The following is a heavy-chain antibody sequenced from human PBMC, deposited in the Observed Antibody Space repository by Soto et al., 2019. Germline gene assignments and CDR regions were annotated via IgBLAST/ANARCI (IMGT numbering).Heavy chain of an antibody. CDR3: ARGVYLVVVPAAIRDV. D-gene: IGHD2-2*02. CDR2: INPNSGGT. Sequence: GASLKGSCKASGYSITGDYMDWGRQTPEQGLEWMGWINPNSGGTNYAQKFQGRVTMTRDTSISTAYMELSRLRSDDTAVYYCARGVYLVVVPAAIRDVWGQGTTVTVSS. V-gene: IGHV1-2*02. CDR1: GYSITGDY. J-gene: IGHJ6*02.